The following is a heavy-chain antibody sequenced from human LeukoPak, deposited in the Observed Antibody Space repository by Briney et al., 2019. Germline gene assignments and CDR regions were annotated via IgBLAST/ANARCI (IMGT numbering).Heavy chain of an antibody. D-gene: IGHD3-22*01. CDR3: VREGHTSGYCGTFEN. CDR1: RFTFSTSI. CDR2: MSFDGFSK. V-gene: IGHV3-30*04. Sequence: PGGSLRLSCEMSRFTFSTSIIHWVRQAPGKGLEWVAAMSFDGFSKYYADSMKGRLSISRDESKNTVYLQMESLRFEDTAVYYCVREGHTSGYCGTFENWGQGTTVAVSS. J-gene: IGHJ3*02.